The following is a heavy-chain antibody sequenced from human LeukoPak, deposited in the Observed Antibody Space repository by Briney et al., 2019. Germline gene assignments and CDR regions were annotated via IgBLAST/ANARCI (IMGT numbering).Heavy chain of an antibody. CDR1: GYTFTGYY. D-gene: IGHD4-17*01. J-gene: IGHJ3*02. V-gene: IGHV1-69*02. CDR2: IIPILGIA. Sequence: ASVKVSCKASGYTFTGYYMHWVRQAPGQGLEWMGRIIPILGIAKYAQKFQGRVTIIADKSTSTAYMELSSLRSEDTAVYYCASPHDYGDYEVAFDIWGQGTMVTVSS. CDR3: ASPHDYGDYEVAFDI.